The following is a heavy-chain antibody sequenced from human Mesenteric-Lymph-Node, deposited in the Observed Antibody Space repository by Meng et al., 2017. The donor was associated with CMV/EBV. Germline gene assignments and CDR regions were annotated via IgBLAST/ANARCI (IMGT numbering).Heavy chain of an antibody. CDR3: ARVGGEVITRHDLDY. Sequence: ASVKVSCKASGYTFTSYGISWVRQAPGQGLEWMGWISAYNGNTNYAQKFQGRVTMTTDTSTSTAYMELRSLRSDDTAVYYCARVGGEVITRHDLDYWGQGTLVTVSS. J-gene: IGHJ4*02. D-gene: IGHD1-14*01. CDR1: GYTFTSYG. V-gene: IGHV1-18*01. CDR2: ISAYNGNT.